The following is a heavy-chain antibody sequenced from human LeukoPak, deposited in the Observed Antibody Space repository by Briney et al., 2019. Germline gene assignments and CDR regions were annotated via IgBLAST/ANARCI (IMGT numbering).Heavy chain of an antibody. CDR3: ARDFSPTRYSSGWPFDY. CDR1: GGSISSSNYY. J-gene: IGHJ4*02. CDR2: IYYSGST. D-gene: IGHD6-19*01. Sequence: SETLSLTCTVSGGSISSSNYYWGWIRQPPGKGLEWIGSIYYSGSTYYNPSLKSRVTISVDTSKNQFSLKLSSVTAADTAVYYCARDFSPTRYSSGWPFDYWGQGTLVTVSS. V-gene: IGHV4-39*07.